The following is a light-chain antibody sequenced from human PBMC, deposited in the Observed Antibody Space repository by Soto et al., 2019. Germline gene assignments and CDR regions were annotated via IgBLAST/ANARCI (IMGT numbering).Light chain of an antibody. V-gene: IGKV1-5*01. CDR2: DAT. CDR1: QSITRW. Sequence: DIQMTQSPSTLSASVGDRVTITCRADQSITRWLAWFQQKPGKAPSLLIYDATNLQPGVPSRFSGSRSGTEFTLTISSLQPDDFATYYCQQYNGYSHSFGQGTRVEIK. J-gene: IGKJ2*01. CDR3: QQYNGYSHS.